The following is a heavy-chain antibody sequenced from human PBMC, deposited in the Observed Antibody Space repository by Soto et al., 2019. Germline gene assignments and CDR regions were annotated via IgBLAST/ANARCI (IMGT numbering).Heavy chain of an antibody. CDR1: GGSISSYY. CDR2: IYYSGST. J-gene: IGHJ6*02. D-gene: IGHD3-22*01. CDR3: ARLRVTTKPYYYYGVDV. Sequence: SETLSLTCTVSGGSISSYYWSWIRQPPGKGLEWIGYIYYSGSTNYNPSLKSRVTISVDTSKNQFSLKLSSVTAADTAVYYCARLRVTTKPYYYYGVDVWGQGTTVTVSS. V-gene: IGHV4-59*01.